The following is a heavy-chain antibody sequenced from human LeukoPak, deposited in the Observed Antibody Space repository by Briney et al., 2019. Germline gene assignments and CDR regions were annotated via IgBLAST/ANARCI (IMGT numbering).Heavy chain of an antibody. Sequence: GGSLRLSCAASGFTFSNAWMSWVRQAPGKGLEWVGRIKSKTDGGTTDYAAPVKGRFTISRDDSKNTPYLQMNSLKTEDTAVYYCTTARSYGDFDYWGQGTLVTVSS. CDR2: IKSKTDGGTT. CDR1: GFTFSNAW. D-gene: IGHD5-18*01. CDR3: TTARSYGDFDY. J-gene: IGHJ4*02. V-gene: IGHV3-15*01.